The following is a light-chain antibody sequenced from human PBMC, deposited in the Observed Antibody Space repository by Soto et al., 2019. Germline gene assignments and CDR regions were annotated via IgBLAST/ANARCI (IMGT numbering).Light chain of an antibody. CDR2: GAS. CDR1: QSISSK. V-gene: IGKV3-15*01. J-gene: IGKJ1*01. CDR3: QHYNDWRWT. Sequence: EIVMTQSPATLSVSPGEGATLSCRASQSISSKLAWYQQKRGQAPRLLIYGASTRATGVPARFSGSGSGTEFTLTISSLQSEDLAVYYCQHYNDWRWTFGQGTKVDIK.